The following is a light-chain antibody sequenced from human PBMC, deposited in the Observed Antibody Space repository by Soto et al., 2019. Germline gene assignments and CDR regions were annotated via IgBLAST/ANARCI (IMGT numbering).Light chain of an antibody. CDR2: DAS. Sequence: TVSGTVVDLGASRSRDSQSISSWLAWYKPKPGKAPKLLIYDASSLESGVPSRFSVTGTGREITLVFGRVMPDELASYYMRQHDRYPGACGGGTKVDI. CDR1: QSISSW. CDR3: RQHDRYPGA. V-gene: IGKV1-5*01. J-gene: IGKJ4*02.